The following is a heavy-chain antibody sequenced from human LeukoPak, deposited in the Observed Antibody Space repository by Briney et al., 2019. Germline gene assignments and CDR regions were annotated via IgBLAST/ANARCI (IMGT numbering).Heavy chain of an antibody. V-gene: IGHV3-30*02. CDR3: AKGPSIAAHFDY. D-gene: IGHD6-6*01. Sequence: GSLRLSCAASGFTFSSYGMHWVRQAPGKGLEWVAFIRYDGSNKYYADSVKGRFTISRDNSKNTLYLQMNSLRAEDTAVYYCAKGPSIAAHFDYWGQGTLVTVSS. J-gene: IGHJ4*02. CDR1: GFTFSSYG. CDR2: IRYDGSNK.